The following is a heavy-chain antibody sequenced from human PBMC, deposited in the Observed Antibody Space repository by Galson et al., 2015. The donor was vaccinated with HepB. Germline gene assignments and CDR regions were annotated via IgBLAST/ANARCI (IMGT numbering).Heavy chain of an antibody. J-gene: IGHJ6*02. CDR1: GFTFSSYG. D-gene: IGHD2-15*01. CDR3: ARGVIVVVVAALSGYYYGMDV. Sequence: SLRLSCAASGFTFSSYGMHWVRQAPGKGLEWVAVIWYDGSNKYYADSVKGRFTITRDNSKNTLYLQMNSLRAEDTAVYYCARGVIVVVVAALSGYYYGMDVWGQGTTVTVSS. CDR2: IWYDGSNK. V-gene: IGHV3-33*08.